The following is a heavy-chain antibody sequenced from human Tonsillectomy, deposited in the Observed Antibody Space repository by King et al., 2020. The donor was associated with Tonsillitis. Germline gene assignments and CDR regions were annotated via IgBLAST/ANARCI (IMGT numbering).Heavy chain of an antibody. CDR2: IKQEGSEK. CDR3: ARTSIFGVVTTIYYMDV. Sequence: VQLVESGGGLVQPGGSLRLSCAASGFTFSRFWIAWVRQAPGMGLEWVANIKQEGSEKYYVDSVKGRFTISRDNAKNSLYLQMNSLRAEDTAVYYCARTSIFGVVTTIYYMDVWGKGTTVTVSS. CDR1: GFTFSRFW. V-gene: IGHV3-7*01. D-gene: IGHD3-3*01. J-gene: IGHJ6*03.